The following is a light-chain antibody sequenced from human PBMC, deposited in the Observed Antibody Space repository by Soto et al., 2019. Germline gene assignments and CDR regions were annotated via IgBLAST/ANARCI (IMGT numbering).Light chain of an antibody. J-gene: IGLJ1*01. Sequence: QSALTQPASVSGSPGQSITISCTGTSSDVGSSDVVSWFQQHPGKAPKLIIYEGSKRPSGVSNRFSGSKSGNTASLTISWLQAEDEADYYCCSYAGGGTYYVFGTGTKLTVL. CDR3: CSYAGGGTYYV. CDR2: EGS. V-gene: IGLV2-23*01. CDR1: SSDVGSSDV.